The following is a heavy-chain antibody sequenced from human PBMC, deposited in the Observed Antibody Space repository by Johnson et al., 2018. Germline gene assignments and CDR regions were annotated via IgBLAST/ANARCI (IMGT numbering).Heavy chain of an antibody. J-gene: IGHJ6*02. Sequence: VQLVQSGGGLVQPGGSLKLSCAASGFTFSGSAMHWVRQASGKGLEWVGRIRSKANSYATAYAASVKGRFTISRDDSKNTAYLQMNSLKTEDTAVYYCTSVSSSSSVLTPSYYYGMDVWGQGTTVTVSS. D-gene: IGHD6-6*01. CDR1: GFTFSGSA. CDR2: IRSKANSYAT. V-gene: IGHV3-73*01. CDR3: TSVSSSSSVLTPSYYYGMDV.